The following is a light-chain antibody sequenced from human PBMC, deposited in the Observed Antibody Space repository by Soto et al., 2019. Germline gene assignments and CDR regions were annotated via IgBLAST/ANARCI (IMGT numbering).Light chain of an antibody. V-gene: IGKV1-9*01. CDR1: QGIANS. J-gene: IGKJ1*01. Sequence: DIQLTQSPSFLSASVGDKVTITCRANQGIANSLAWFQQKPGRAPNLLIYTAATLQGGVPSRFSGSGSGTEFTLTITSLQAEDFATYYCQQFYACPRTFGQGTKVDIK. CDR2: TAA. CDR3: QQFYACPRT.